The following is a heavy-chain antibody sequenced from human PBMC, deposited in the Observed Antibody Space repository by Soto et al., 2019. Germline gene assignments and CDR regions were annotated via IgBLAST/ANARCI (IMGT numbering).Heavy chain of an antibody. D-gene: IGHD5-18*01. Sequence: GASVKVSCKASGYTFTGYYMHWVRQAPGQGLEWMGWINPNSGGTNYAQKFQGWVTMTRDTSISTAYMELSRLRSDDTAVYYCARGGDTAMGPYYYYGMDVWGQGTTVTVSS. CDR2: INPNSGGT. J-gene: IGHJ6*02. CDR1: GYTFTGYY. V-gene: IGHV1-2*04. CDR3: ARGGDTAMGPYYYYGMDV.